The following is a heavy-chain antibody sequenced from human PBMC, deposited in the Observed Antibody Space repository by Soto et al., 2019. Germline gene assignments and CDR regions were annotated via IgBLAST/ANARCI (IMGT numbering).Heavy chain of an antibody. D-gene: IGHD2-8*02. CDR1: GGSISGSY. J-gene: IGHJ4*02. CDR2: VYYNGST. V-gene: IGHV4-59*01. Sequence: PSETLSLTCSVSGGSISGSYWSWIRQSPGKGLEWLGYVYYNGSTNYSPSLRSRVSISVDTSKNEFSLRLSSVTAADTAVYFCARGVAVPGAHIDYWGQGTQVTVSS. CDR3: ARGVAVPGAHIDY.